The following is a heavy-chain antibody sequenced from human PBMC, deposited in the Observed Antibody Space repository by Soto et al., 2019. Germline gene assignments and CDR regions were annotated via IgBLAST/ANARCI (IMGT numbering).Heavy chain of an antibody. CDR3: ARFVVPATRHPDFDY. CDR1: GGSISSSNYY. J-gene: IGHJ4*02. D-gene: IGHD2-15*01. Sequence: PSETLSLTCTVSGGSISSSNYYWGWIRQPPGKGLDWIGNIYYSGTPYYNPSLKSRVTISIDTSKNQFSLRLNSVTAADTGVYYSARFVVPATRHPDFDYWGQGTLVTVSS. V-gene: IGHV4-39*01. CDR2: IYYSGTP.